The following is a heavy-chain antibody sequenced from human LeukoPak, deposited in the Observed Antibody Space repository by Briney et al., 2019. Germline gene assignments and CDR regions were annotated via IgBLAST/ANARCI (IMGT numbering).Heavy chain of an antibody. J-gene: IGHJ4*02. CDR2: INHSGST. CDR1: GGSFSGYY. CDR3: ARGENSGGTDY. V-gene: IGHV4-34*01. Sequence: SETLSLTCAVYGGSFSGYYWSWIRQPPGKGLEWIGQINHSGSTNYNPSLKSRVTISVDTSKKQFSLKLSSVTAADTAVYYCARGENSGGTDYWGQGTLVTVSS. D-gene: IGHD2-15*01.